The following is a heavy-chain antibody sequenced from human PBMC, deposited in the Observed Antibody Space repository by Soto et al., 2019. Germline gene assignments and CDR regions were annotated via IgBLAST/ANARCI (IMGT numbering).Heavy chain of an antibody. J-gene: IGHJ4*02. CDR1: GGSISSYY. CDR3: ARVVGDYYDSSGYYPHFDY. Sequence: PSETLSLTCTVCGGSISSYYWSWIRQPPGKGLEWIGYIYYSGSTNYNPSLKSRVTISVDTSKNQFSLKLSSVTAADTAVYYCARVVGDYYDSSGYYPHFDYWGQGTLVTVSS. CDR2: IYYSGST. V-gene: IGHV4-59*01. D-gene: IGHD3-22*01.